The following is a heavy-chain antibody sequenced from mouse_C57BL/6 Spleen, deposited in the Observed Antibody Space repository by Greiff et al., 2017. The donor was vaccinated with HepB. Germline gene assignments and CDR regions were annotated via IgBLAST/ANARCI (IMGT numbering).Heavy chain of an antibody. Sequence: EVQLQQSGPGLVKPSQSLSLTCSVTGYSITSGYYWNWIRQFPGNKLEWMGYISYDGSNNYNPSLKNRISITRDTSKNQFFLKLNSVTTEDTATYYCAIPIPYYYGSSYDWYFDVWGTGTTVTVSS. J-gene: IGHJ1*03. CDR2: ISYDGSN. V-gene: IGHV3-6*01. CDR3: AIPIPYYYGSSYDWYFDV. CDR1: GYSITSGYY. D-gene: IGHD1-1*01.